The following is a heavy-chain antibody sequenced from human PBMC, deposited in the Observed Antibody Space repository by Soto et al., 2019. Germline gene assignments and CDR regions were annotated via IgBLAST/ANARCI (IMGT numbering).Heavy chain of an antibody. CDR3: AKGLHYFASFFFYWMEV. D-gene: IGHD3-10*01. Sequence: SLRLTCAASGFIFSSSGIHWVRQAPGKGLEWLAVIIYDGSKKEYADSVKGRFNISRDNSKDTVYLQMNSLRPEDTGVYYCAKGLHYFASFFFYWMEVWGQGTTVTVSS. J-gene: IGHJ6*02. CDR2: IIYDGSKK. V-gene: IGHV3-30*18. CDR1: GFIFSSSG.